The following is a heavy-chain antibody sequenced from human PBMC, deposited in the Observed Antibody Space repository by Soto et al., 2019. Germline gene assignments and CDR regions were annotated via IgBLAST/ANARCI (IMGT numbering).Heavy chain of an antibody. CDR1: GYPFIKYG. V-gene: IGHV1-18*04. CDR2: IKVDSGYT. J-gene: IGHJ5*02. CDR3: ATFYDTGFDP. D-gene: IGHD3-9*01. Sequence: QLQLVQSAAEVKKPGPSVRVSCKAYGYPFIKYGISWIRQAPEQGLEWMGWIKVDSGYTNYAQKFQGRVTMTADTSSDTAFMELRSLRLDDTAVYFCATFYDTGFDPWGQGTLVSVSS.